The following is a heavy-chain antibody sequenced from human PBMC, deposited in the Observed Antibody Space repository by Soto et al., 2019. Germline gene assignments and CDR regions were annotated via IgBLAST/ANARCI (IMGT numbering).Heavy chain of an antibody. V-gene: IGHV4-34*01. CDR3: AREAGGYSYGS. Sequence: SETLSLTCAVYGGSFSGYYWSWIRQPPGKGLEWIGEINHSGSTNYNPSLKSRVTISVDTSKNQFSLKLSSVTAADTAVYYCAREAGGYSYGSWGQGTLVTVSS. CDR2: INHSGST. J-gene: IGHJ5*02. CDR1: GGSFSGYY. D-gene: IGHD5-18*01.